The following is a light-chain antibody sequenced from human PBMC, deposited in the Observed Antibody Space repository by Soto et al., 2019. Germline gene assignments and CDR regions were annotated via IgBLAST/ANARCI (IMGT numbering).Light chain of an antibody. V-gene: IGKV1-5*03. Sequence: IQMTQSPSTLSASVGDTVTITCRASQSIRSWLAWYQQKQGKAPKLLIYKTSSLESGVPSRFSDSGSGTDFTLTISSLQPDDFATYYCQQYNNYWTFGQGTKVEIK. CDR2: KTS. CDR1: QSIRSW. J-gene: IGKJ1*01. CDR3: QQYNNYWT.